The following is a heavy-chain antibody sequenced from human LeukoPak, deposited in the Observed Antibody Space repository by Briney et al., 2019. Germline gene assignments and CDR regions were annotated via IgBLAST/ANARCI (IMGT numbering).Heavy chain of an antibody. CDR2: IYYSGRT. CDR3: ARDYADCSGGSCYSGPSFL. V-gene: IGHV4-39*07. Sequence: PSETLSLTCTVSGGSISSSSYYWGWIRQPPGEGLEWIGSIYYSGRTYYNPSLKSRVTISLDTSKNQFSLKLSSVTAADTAVYYCARDYADCSGGSCYSGPSFLWGQGTLVTVSS. CDR1: GGSISSSSYY. J-gene: IGHJ4*02. D-gene: IGHD2-15*01.